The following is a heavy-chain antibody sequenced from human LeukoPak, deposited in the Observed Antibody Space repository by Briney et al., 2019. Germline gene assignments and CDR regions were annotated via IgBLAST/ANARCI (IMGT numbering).Heavy chain of an antibody. D-gene: IGHD5-12*01. Sequence: PGGSLRLSCAASGFTFSSYEMNWVRQAPGKGLEWVSYISSSGSTIYYADSVKGRFTISRDNAKNSLYLQMNSLRAEDTAVYYWARDGNIVATFRVFDYGGKKPWVPVS. CDR3: ARDGNIVATFRVFD. V-gene: IGHV3-48*03. CDR1: GFTFSSYE. J-gene: IGHJ4*01. CDR2: ISSSGSTI.